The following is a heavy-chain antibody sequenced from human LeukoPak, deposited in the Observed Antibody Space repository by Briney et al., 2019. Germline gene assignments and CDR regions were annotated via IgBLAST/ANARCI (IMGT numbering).Heavy chain of an antibody. CDR1: GGTFSSYA. CDR3: ASQDSSGYYLIDY. CDR2: ITPILGIA. D-gene: IGHD3-22*01. Sequence: GSSVKVSCKVSGGTFSSYALSWVRQAPGQGLEWIGGITPILGIANYAQDLQGRVTITADKSTNTAYMELSSLRSEDTAVYYCASQDSSGYYLIDYWGQGTLVTVSS. V-gene: IGHV1-69*04. J-gene: IGHJ4*02.